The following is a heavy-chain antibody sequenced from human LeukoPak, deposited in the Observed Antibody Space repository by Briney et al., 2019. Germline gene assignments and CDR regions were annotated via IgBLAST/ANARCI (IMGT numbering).Heavy chain of an antibody. CDR1: GYTFTSYG. Sequence: ASMKVSCKASGYTFTSYGISWVRQAPGQGLEWMGWISAYNGNTNYAQKLQGRVTMTTDTSTSTAYMELKSLRSDDTAVYYCARDQYSSGWYVSPYYYYGMDVWGQGTTVAVSS. CDR3: ARDQYSSGWYVSPYYYYGMDV. J-gene: IGHJ6*02. CDR2: ISAYNGNT. D-gene: IGHD6-19*01. V-gene: IGHV1-18*01.